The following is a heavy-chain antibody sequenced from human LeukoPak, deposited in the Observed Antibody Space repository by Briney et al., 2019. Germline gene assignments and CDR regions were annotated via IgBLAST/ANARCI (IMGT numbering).Heavy chain of an antibody. V-gene: IGHV3-30*02. Sequence: GGSLRLSCAASEFTFSRYGMHWVRQAPGQGLEWVAFIRYDGSNKYYAHSVKGRFTISRDNSKNTLYLQMNSLRAEDTAVYYCARGGRGSPRYYFDYWGQGTLVTVSS. CDR2: IRYDGSNK. CDR3: ARGGRGSPRYYFDY. D-gene: IGHD1-26*01. J-gene: IGHJ4*02. CDR1: EFTFSRYG.